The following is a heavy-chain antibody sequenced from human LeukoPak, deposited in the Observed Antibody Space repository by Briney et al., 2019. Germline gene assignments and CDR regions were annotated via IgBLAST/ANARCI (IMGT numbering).Heavy chain of an antibody. CDR2: ISAYNGHT. D-gene: IGHD3-3*01. CDR3: ARGLLEWPLYGMDV. CDR1: GYSFTNYG. V-gene: IGHV1-18*01. Sequence: ASVSVSCKASGYSFTNYGITWVRQAPGQGLEWMGWISAYNGHTNYAQKFQGRVSMTTDTSTSTAYMELRSLRSDDTAVYYCARGLLEWPLYGMDVWGQGTTVTVSS. J-gene: IGHJ6*02.